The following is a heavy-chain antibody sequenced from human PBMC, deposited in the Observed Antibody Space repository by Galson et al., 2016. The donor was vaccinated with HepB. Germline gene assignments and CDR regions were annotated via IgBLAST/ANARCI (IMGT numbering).Heavy chain of an antibody. D-gene: IGHD6-13*01. CDR3: ARQRAAGGPIDY. CDR1: GGSISRSGYS. CDR2: IHDSGST. Sequence: SETLSLTCTVSGGSISRSGYSWGWIRQSPGKGLEWIGSIHDSGSTYYNPSLKSRVIISVDTSKNQFSLNLSSVTAADTAVYYCARQRAAGGPIDYWGQGALVTVSS. V-gene: IGHV4-39*01. J-gene: IGHJ4*02.